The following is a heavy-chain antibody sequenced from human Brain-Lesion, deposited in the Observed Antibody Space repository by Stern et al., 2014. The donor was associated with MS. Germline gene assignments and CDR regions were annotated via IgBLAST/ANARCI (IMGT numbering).Heavy chain of an antibody. V-gene: IGHV4-61*02. J-gene: IGHJ6*02. CDR3: ARGRVVPGFQYYATDV. Sequence: QVQLVQSGPGLVKPSQTLSLSCTVSGGSISSGGYYWSWIRQPAGKGLEWIGRIFNSGSTSSNPSLKSRVTISIDTSKNQFPLRLNPMTAADTAVYYCARGRVVPGFQYYATDVWGQGTTVIVSS. CDR2: IFNSGST. CDR1: GGSISSGGYY. D-gene: IGHD2-2*01.